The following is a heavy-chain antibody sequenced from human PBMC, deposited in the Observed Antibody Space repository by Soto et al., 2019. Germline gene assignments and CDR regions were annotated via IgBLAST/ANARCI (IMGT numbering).Heavy chain of an antibody. CDR2: INHSGST. Sequence: SETLSLTCAVYGGSFSGYYWSGIRQPPGKGLEWIGEINHSGSTNYNPSLKSRVTISVDTSKNQFSLKLSSVTAADTAVYYCVRRTLYYYGMDVWGQGTTVTVSS. CDR3: VRRTLYYYGMDV. V-gene: IGHV4-34*01. CDR1: GGSFSGYY. D-gene: IGHD3-10*01. J-gene: IGHJ6*02.